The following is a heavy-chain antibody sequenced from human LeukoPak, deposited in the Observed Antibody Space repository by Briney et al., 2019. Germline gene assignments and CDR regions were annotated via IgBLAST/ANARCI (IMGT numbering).Heavy chain of an antibody. Sequence: SETLSLTCTVSGGSISSTNYYWGWIRQPPGKGLECIGSIYYSGRTYYNPSLKSRVTISVDTSKNQFSLKLSSVTAADTAVYYCATSRSSSWYEGFDPWGQGTLVTVSS. CDR3: ATSRSSSWYEGFDP. J-gene: IGHJ5*02. CDR2: IYYSGRT. V-gene: IGHV4-39*01. D-gene: IGHD6-13*01. CDR1: GGSISSTNYY.